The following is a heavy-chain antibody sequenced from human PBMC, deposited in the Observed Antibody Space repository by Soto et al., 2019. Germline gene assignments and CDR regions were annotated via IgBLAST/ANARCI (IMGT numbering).Heavy chain of an antibody. J-gene: IGHJ4*02. CDR3: AKEVGYSSGYDYFDY. V-gene: IGHV3-23*01. CDR1: GFTFSNYA. D-gene: IGHD6-19*01. Sequence: GRSQRLPYAASGFTFSNYAMSWVRQAPGKGLEWVSGISGSGVSTHYADSVKGRFTISRDNSKNTLYLQMNSLRAEDTAVYYCAKEVGYSSGYDYFDYWGQGTLVTVSS. CDR2: ISGSGVST.